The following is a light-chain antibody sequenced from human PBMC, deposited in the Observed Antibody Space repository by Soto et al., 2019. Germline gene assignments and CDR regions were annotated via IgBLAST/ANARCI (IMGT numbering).Light chain of an antibody. CDR1: QSISSW. Sequence: DIQMTQSPSTLSASVGDRVTITCRASQSISSWLAWYQQKPGKAPKLLIYKASSLESGVPSRFSGSGSGTEFPLTISSLQPDDFATYSCQQYNSYSPWTVGQGTKVEIK. V-gene: IGKV1-5*03. CDR2: KAS. CDR3: QQYNSYSPWT. J-gene: IGKJ1*01.